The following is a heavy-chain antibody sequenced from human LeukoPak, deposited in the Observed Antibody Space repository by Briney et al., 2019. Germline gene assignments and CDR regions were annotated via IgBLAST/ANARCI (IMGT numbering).Heavy chain of an antibody. D-gene: IGHD1-1*01. CDR1: GFTFSGSA. Sequence: QAGGSLRLSWAASGFTFSGSAMHWVRQASGKGLEWVGRIRSKANSYATAYAASVKGRFTISRDDSKNTAYLQMNSLKTEDTAVYYCTRQKDAGTFDYWGQGTLVTVSS. J-gene: IGHJ4*02. V-gene: IGHV3-73*01. CDR2: IRSKANSYAT. CDR3: TRQKDAGTFDY.